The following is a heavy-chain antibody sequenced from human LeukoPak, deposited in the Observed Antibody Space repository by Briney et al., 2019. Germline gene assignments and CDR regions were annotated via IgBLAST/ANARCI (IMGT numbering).Heavy chain of an antibody. J-gene: IGHJ4*02. CDR3: ARPAYYDSSGYLH. V-gene: IGHV3-7*03. CDR1: GFTFSSYW. CDR2: IKQDGSEK. D-gene: IGHD3-22*01. Sequence: GGSLRLPCAASGFTFSSYWMSWVRQAPGKGLEWVANIKQDGSEKYYVDSVKGRFTISRDNAKNSLYLQMNSLRAEDTAVYYCARPAYYDSSGYLHWGQGTLVTVSS.